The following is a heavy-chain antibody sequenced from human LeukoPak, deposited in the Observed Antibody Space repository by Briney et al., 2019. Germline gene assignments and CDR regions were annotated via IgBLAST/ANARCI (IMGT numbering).Heavy chain of an antibody. J-gene: IGHJ5*02. D-gene: IGHD2-2*01. CDR3: ARHRNCSSTSCYLDWFDP. V-gene: IGHV5-51*01. Sequence: GESLKISCKGSGCSFTSYWIGWVRQMPGKGLEWMGIIYPGDSDTRYSPSFQGQVTISADKSISTAYLQWSSLKASDTAMYYCARHRNCSSTSCYLDWFDPWGQGTLVTVSS. CDR1: GCSFTSYW. CDR2: IYPGDSDT.